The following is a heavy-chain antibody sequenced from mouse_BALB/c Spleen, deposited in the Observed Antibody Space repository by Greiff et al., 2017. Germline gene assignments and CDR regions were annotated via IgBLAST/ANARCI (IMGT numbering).Heavy chain of an antibody. V-gene: IGHV14-3*02. CDR2: IYPANGNT. D-gene: IGHD2-3*01. Sequence: LVESGAELVKPGASVKLSCTASGFNIKDTYMHWVKQRPEQGLEWIGRIYPANGNTKYDPKFQGKATITADTSSNTAYLQLSSLTSEDTAVYYCAREGDGYSFDYWGQGTTLTVSS. CDR1: GFNIKDTY. CDR3: AREGDGYSFDY. J-gene: IGHJ2*01.